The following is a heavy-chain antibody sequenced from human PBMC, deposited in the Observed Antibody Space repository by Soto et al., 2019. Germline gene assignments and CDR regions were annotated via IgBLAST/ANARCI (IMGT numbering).Heavy chain of an antibody. D-gene: IGHD3-16*01. CDR2: INQDGNQK. CDR3: GSWADAADEDFFHH. CDR1: GIRFTSSW. V-gene: IGHV3-7*01. J-gene: IGHJ1*01. Sequence: EVQLVESGGGLVQPGGSLRLSCAASGIRFTSSWMSWVRQAPGKGLEWVAHINQDGNQKYYVDSAKGRFTISRDNAKTSLYLQMNSLRDEDTAVFYCGSWADAADEDFFHHLGQGTLVTVSS.